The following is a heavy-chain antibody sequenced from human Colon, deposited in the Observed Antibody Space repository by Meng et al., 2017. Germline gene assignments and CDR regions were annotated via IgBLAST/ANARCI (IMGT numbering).Heavy chain of an antibody. CDR3: ARALIVVVPAAIGNYYYYGMDV. CDR1: GGSISSSNW. CDR2: IYHSGST. Sequence: SETLSLTCAVSGGSISSSNWWSWVRQPPGKGLEWIGEIYHSGSTNYNPSLKSRVTISVDQSKNHFSLKLSSVTAADTAVYYCARALIVVVPAAIGNYYYYGMDVWGQGTTVTVSS. D-gene: IGHD2-2*01. V-gene: IGHV4-4*02. J-gene: IGHJ6*02.